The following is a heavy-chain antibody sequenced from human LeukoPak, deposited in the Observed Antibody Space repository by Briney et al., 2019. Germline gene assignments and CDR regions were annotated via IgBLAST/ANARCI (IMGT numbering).Heavy chain of an antibody. Sequence: SVKVSCEASGFTFDDYAMHWVRQAPGQGLEWVSGISWNSDSIGYADSVKGRFTISRDNAKNSLYLQMNSLRAEDTALYYCAKDYYDFGYFDYWGQGTLVTVSS. CDR3: AKDYYDFGYFDY. D-gene: IGHD3-22*01. CDR2: ISWNSDSI. J-gene: IGHJ4*02. V-gene: IGHV3-9*01. CDR1: GFTFDDYA.